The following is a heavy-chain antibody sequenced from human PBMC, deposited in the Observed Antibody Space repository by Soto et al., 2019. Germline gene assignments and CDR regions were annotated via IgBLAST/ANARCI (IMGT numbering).Heavy chain of an antibody. CDR1: GFSLSTSGVG. J-gene: IGHJ4*02. V-gene: IGHV2-5*02. CDR2: IYWDDDK. D-gene: IGHD2-21*02. Sequence: QITLKESGPTLVKPTQTLTLTCTFSGFSLSTSGVGVGWIRQPPGKALEWLALIYWDDDKSYSPSLKSRLTITKTPSQNPVVLTMTNMDPVYTATYYCAHSGCQMVTAIPYYFDYWGQGTLVTASS. CDR3: AHSGCQMVTAIPYYFDY.